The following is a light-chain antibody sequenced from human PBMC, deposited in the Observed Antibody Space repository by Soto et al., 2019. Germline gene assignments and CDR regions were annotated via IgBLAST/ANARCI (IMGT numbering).Light chain of an antibody. CDR3: VSWDDSLNGIVV. J-gene: IGLJ2*01. CDR2: SNN. Sequence: QTVVTQPPSASGTPGQRVTISCFGRRSNIGSNTVNWYQQLPGTAPKLLIYSNNLRPSGIPDRFSGSKSGTSASLAISGLQAEDEADYYCVSWDDSLNGIVVFGGGTKVTVL. V-gene: IGLV1-44*01. CDR1: RSNIGSNT.